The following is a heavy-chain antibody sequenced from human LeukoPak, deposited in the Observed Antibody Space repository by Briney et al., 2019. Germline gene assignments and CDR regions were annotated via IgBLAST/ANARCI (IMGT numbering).Heavy chain of an antibody. J-gene: IGHJ6*04. D-gene: IGHD2-21*01. CDR1: GFTFSSYS. CDR3: ARDNGDVVAPLLDV. CDR2: ISSSSSYI. V-gene: IGHV3-21*01. Sequence: NPGGSLRLSCAASGFTFSSYSMNWVRQAPGKGLEWVSSISSSSSYIYYADSVKGRFAISRDNAKNSLYLQMNSLRAEDTAVYYCARDNGDVVAPLLDVWGKGTTVTISS.